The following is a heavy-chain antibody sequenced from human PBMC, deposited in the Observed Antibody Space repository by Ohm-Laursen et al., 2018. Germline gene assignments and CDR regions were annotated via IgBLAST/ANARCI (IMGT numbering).Heavy chain of an antibody. Sequence: GTLSLTCTVSGASINSHHWSFIRQPPGKGLEWIAFVYYSGSTYYNPSLKSRVSMSVDTSNNQFSLQLRYVTAAGTAVYYCASSGSPSRAWYSFDSWGQGTLVTVSS. CDR2: VYYSGST. CDR1: GASINSHH. D-gene: IGHD6-13*01. J-gene: IGHJ4*02. V-gene: IGHV4-59*11. CDR3: ASSGSPSRAWYSFDS.